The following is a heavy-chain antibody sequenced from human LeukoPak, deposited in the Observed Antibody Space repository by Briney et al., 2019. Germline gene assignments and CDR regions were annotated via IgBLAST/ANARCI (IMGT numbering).Heavy chain of an antibody. CDR3: ARAGLVYYFDY. J-gene: IGHJ4*02. CDR2: IYSGGST. V-gene: IGHV3-53*01. CDR1: GFTVNNNY. D-gene: IGHD3/OR15-3a*01. Sequence: GGSLRLSCAASGFTVNNNYMSWVRQAPGKWLEWVSGIYSGGSTYYADSVKGRFTISRDNSKNTLYLQMNSLRAEDTAVYYCARAGLVYYFDYWGQGTLVTVSS.